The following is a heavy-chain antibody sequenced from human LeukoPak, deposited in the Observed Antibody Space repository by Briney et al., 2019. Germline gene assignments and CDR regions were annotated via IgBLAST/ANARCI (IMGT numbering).Heavy chain of an antibody. D-gene: IGHD6-25*01. J-gene: IGHJ4*02. Sequence: GGSLRLSCAASGFSFSSYAMSWVRQAPGKGLEWVSTMSASGGSTYYADSVKGRFTISRDNAKNSLYLQMNSLRAEDTAVYYCARVRAAYYFDYWGQGTLVTVSS. CDR2: MSASGGST. CDR1: GFSFSSYA. CDR3: ARVRAAYYFDY. V-gene: IGHV3-23*01.